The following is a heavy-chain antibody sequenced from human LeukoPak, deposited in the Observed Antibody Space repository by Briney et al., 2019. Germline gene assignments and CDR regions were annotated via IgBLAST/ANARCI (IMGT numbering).Heavy chain of an antibody. CDR3: ARGNIAVAGAFDY. D-gene: IGHD6-19*01. CDR2: INPNSGGT. J-gene: IGHJ4*02. Sequence: ASVKVSCKASGYTFTGYYMHWVRQAPGQGLEWMGWINPNSGGTNYAQKFQGRVTMTRDTSISTAYMELSRLRSDDTAVYYCARGNIAVAGAFDYWGQGTLVTVSS. V-gene: IGHV1-2*02. CDR1: GYTFTGYY.